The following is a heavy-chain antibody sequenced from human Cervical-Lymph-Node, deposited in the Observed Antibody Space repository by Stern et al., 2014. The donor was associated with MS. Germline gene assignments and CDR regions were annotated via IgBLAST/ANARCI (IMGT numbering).Heavy chain of an antibody. CDR3: ARDGAGDAFDI. V-gene: IGHV4-4*02. J-gene: IGHJ3*02. CDR2: IYHAGSA. D-gene: IGHD6-19*01. Sequence: QVQLQESGPGLVKPSETLSLTCGVSGDSVSNNNWWSWVRQPPGKGLEWFGEIYHAGSANLNPSLKSRFSLSLDNSKNQSTLKLSSVSAADTAVYYCARDGAGDAFDIWGQGTKVTVSS. CDR1: GDSVSNNNW.